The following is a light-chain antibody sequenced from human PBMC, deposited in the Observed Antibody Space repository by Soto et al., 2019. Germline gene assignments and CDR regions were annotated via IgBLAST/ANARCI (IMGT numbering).Light chain of an antibody. J-gene: IGKJ1*01. CDR3: QQYNNWPPWT. CDR2: GAY. V-gene: IGKV3-15*01. Sequence: DIVMTQSPATLSLSPGERATLSCRASQSVSSNLAWYQQKPGQAPRLLIYGAYTRATGIPATFSGSGSGTEFTLTISSLQSEDFAVYYCQQYNNWPPWTCGQGTKVDIK. CDR1: QSVSSN.